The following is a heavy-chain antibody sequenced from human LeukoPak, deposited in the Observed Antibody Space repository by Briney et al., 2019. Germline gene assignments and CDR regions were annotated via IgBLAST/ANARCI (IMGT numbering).Heavy chain of an antibody. Sequence: GGSLRLSCAASGFTFSSYAMHWVRQAPGKGLEWVAVISYDGSNKYYADSVKGRFTISRDNSKNTLYLQMNSLRAEDTAVYYCARDPDFWSGYYTGYFDYWGQGTLVTVSS. CDR3: ARDPDFWSGYYTGYFDY. J-gene: IGHJ4*02. CDR2: ISYDGSNK. CDR1: GFTFSSYA. V-gene: IGHV3-30-3*01. D-gene: IGHD3-3*01.